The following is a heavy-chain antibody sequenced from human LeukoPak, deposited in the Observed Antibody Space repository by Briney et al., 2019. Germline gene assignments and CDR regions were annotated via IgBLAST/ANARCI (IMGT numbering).Heavy chain of an antibody. V-gene: IGHV3-72*01. CDR1: GFTFSDHY. CDR2: IRNKANIYTT. Sequence: GGSLRLSCAASGFTFSDHYMDWVRQAPGKGLEWVGRIRNKANIYTTEYAASVKGRFTISRGDSKNSLYLQMNSLKTEDTAVYYCARAPNSGTLGEDYWGQGTLVTVSS. CDR3: ARAPNSGTLGEDY. D-gene: IGHD1-26*01. J-gene: IGHJ4*02.